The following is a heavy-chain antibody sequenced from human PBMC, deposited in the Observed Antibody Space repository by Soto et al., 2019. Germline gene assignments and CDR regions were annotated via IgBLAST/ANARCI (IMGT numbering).Heavy chain of an antibody. D-gene: IGHD6-19*01. CDR1: GFSFSSYA. J-gene: IGHJ5*02. CDR3: ARDMYSSDYFVKWFEP. CDR2: ISHEGINK. V-gene: IGHV3-30-3*01. Sequence: QVRLVESGGGVVQPGRSLRLSCTASGFSFSSYAMYWFRQPPGKGLEWVAVISHEGINKHYADSVKGRVTFARDNSNHALDLQLNSLRGEDTAMYYCARDMYSSDYFVKWFEPWGQGTLVTVSS.